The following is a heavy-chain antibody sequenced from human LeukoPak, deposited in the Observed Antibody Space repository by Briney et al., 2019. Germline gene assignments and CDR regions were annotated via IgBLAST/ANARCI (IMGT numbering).Heavy chain of an antibody. CDR2: IYYSGST. CDR1: GGSISSGGYY. CDR3: ARIRLGRPGYYFDY. D-gene: IGHD2-2*01. Sequence: SSETLSLTCTVSGGSISSGGYYWSWIRQHPGKGLEWIGYIYYSGSTYYNPSLKSRVTISVDTSKNQFSLKLSSVTAADTAVYYCARIRLGRPGYYFDYWGQGTLVTVSS. V-gene: IGHV4-31*03. J-gene: IGHJ4*02.